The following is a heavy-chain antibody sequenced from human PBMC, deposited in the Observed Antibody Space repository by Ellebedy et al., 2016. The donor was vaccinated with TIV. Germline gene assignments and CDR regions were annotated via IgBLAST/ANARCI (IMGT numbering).Heavy chain of an antibody. CDR1: GFTFDDYA. V-gene: IGHV3-9*01. J-gene: IGHJ4*02. Sequence: SLKISCAASGFTFDDYAMHWVRQAPGKGLEWVSGISWNSGSIGYADSVKGRFTISRDNAKNSLYLQMNSLRAEDTALYYCAKGLAGSSVYWGQGTLVTVSS. CDR3: AKGLAGSSVY. CDR2: ISWNSGSI. D-gene: IGHD3-10*01.